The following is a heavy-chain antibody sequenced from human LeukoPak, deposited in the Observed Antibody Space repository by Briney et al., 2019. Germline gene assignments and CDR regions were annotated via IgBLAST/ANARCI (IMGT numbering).Heavy chain of an antibody. J-gene: IGHJ4*02. Sequence: GGSLRLSCAASGFTFSTYAMSWVRQAPGKGLQWVSVISGSGGSRYYADPVKGRFTISRDNSKNTLYLQMNSLRAEDTAVYYCAKSLHSSGWYYWGQGTLVTVSS. CDR1: GFTFSTYA. V-gene: IGHV3-23*01. D-gene: IGHD6-13*01. CDR2: ISGSGGSR. CDR3: AKSLHSSGWYY.